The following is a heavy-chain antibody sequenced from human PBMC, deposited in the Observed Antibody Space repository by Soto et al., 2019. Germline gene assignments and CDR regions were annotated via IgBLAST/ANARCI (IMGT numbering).Heavy chain of an antibody. D-gene: IGHD5-18*01. V-gene: IGHV1-8*01. Sequence: ASLRVSCKGSGYTFTNNDVTWVRKATGQGLEWMGWMNPGSGDTGYAQKFQGRVTMTRNISIATAYMELSSLRSEDTAIYYCARMASFGSLNWFDPWGQGTLVTVSS. CDR3: ARMASFGSLNWFDP. CDR2: MNPGSGDT. CDR1: GYTFTNND. J-gene: IGHJ5*02.